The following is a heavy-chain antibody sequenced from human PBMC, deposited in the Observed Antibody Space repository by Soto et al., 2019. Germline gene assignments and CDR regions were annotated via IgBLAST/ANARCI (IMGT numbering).Heavy chain of an antibody. CDR2: INPSGGST. J-gene: IGHJ3*02. CDR1: GYTFTSYF. D-gene: IGHD3-22*01. CDR3: ARDSYDSSGVGI. V-gene: IGHV1-46*01. Sequence: DSVKVSCKASGYTFTSYFMHWVRQAPGQGLEWMGIINPSGGSTSYAQKFRGRVTMTRDTSTSTVYMELSSLRSEDTAVYYCARDSYDSSGVGIWGQGTMVTVSS.